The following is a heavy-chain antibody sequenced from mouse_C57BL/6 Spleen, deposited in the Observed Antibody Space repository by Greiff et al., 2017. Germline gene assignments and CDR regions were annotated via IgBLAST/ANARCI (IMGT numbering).Heavy chain of an antibody. CDR2: IRLKSDNYAT. V-gene: IGHV6-3*01. J-gene: IGHJ4*01. D-gene: IGHD2-4*01. CDR3: TAGLYYYAMDY. CDR1: GFTFSNYW. Sequence: EVKLMESGGGLVQPGGSMKLSCVASGFTFSNYWMNWVRQSPEKGLEWVAQIRLKSDNYATHYAESVKGRFTISRDDSKSSVYLQMNNLRAEDTGIYYCTAGLYYYAMDYWGQGTSVTVSS.